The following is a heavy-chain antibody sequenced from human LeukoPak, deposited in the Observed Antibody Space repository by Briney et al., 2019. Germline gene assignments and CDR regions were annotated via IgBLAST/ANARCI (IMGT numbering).Heavy chain of an antibody. D-gene: IGHD3-22*01. Sequence: GGSLRLSCAASGFTFSSYAMHWVRQAPGKGLEWVAVISYDGSNKYYADSVKGRFTISRDNSKNTLYLQMNSLRAEDTAVYYCARDVWDSSGYYYGPLDYWGQGTLVTVSS. CDR1: GFTFSSYA. CDR2: ISYDGSNK. J-gene: IGHJ4*02. V-gene: IGHV3-30*04. CDR3: ARDVWDSSGYYYGPLDY.